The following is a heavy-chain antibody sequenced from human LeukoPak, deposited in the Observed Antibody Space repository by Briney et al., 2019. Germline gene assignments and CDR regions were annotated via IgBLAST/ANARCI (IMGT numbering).Heavy chain of an antibody. V-gene: IGHV3-73*01. J-gene: IGHJ6*04. CDR3: IRRITMVRGAPPYDYYGMDV. D-gene: IGHD3-10*01. CDR1: GFSFSGSA. CDR2: IRSKANSYAT. Sequence: GGSLKLSCAASGFSFSGSAMHWVRQASGKGLEWVGRIRSKANSYATAYAASVKGRFTISRDDSKNTAYLQMNSLKTEDTAVYYCIRRITMVRGAPPYDYYGMDVWGKGTTVTVSS.